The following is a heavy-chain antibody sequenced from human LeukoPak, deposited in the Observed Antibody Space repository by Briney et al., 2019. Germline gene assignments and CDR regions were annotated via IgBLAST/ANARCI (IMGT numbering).Heavy chain of an antibody. CDR1: GFIFSSYE. CDR2: ISNSGSTI. V-gene: IGHV3-48*03. J-gene: IGHJ6*04. D-gene: IGHD3-10*02. Sequence: GGSLRLSCAASGFIFSSYEINWVRQAPGKGLEWISHISNSGSTIHYADSVKGRFTISRDNAKNSLYLQMNSLRAEDTAVYYCAELGITMIGGVWGKGTTVTISS. CDR3: AELGITMIGGV.